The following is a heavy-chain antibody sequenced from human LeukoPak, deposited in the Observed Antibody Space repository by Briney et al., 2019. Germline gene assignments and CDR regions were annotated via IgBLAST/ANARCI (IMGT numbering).Heavy chain of an antibody. CDR3: ASYYGLGAFDI. Sequence: GGSLRLSCAASGFTFSSNAISWVRQAPGKGLEWVSAISGSGGSTYYADSVKGRFTISRDNSKNTLYLQMNSLRAEDTAVYYCASYYGLGAFDIWGQGTMVTVSS. D-gene: IGHD1-26*01. J-gene: IGHJ3*02. V-gene: IGHV3-23*01. CDR2: ISGSGGST. CDR1: GFTFSSNA.